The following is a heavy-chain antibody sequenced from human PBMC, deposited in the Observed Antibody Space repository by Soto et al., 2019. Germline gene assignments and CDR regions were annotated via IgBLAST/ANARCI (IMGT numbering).Heavy chain of an antibody. CDR1: GGTFSSYA. CDR2: IIPIFGTA. J-gene: IGHJ6*02. Sequence: SVKVSCKASGGTFSSYAISWVRQAPGQGLEWMGGIIPIFGTANYAQKFQGRVTITADESTSTAYMELSSLRSEDTAVYYCARDRGDSSRGLYYYYYGMDVWGQGTTVTVSS. V-gene: IGHV1-69*13. CDR3: ARDRGDSSRGLYYYYYGMDV. D-gene: IGHD6-13*01.